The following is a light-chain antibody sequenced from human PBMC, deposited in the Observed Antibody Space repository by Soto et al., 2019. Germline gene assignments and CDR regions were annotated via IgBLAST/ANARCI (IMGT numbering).Light chain of an antibody. Sequence: DIQMTQSPSSLSASVGDRVTITCQASQDISNYLNWYQQKPGEAPKLLISDGSNLETGVPSRFSGSGSGTHFTFTISILQPEDFATYHCQQYEKVGLTFGGGTKVEIK. CDR3: QQYEKVGLT. CDR1: QDISNY. CDR2: DGS. V-gene: IGKV1-33*01. J-gene: IGKJ4*01.